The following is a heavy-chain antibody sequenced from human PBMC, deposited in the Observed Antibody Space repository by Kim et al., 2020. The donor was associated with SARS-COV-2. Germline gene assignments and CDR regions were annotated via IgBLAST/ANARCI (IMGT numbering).Heavy chain of an antibody. CDR3: AKDTGYSSSWYVSYYYYGMDV. CDR2: ISWNSGRI. Sequence: GGSLRLSCAASGFTFDDYAMHWVRQAPGKGLEWVSGISWNSGRIGYADSVKGRFTISRDNAKNSLYLQMNSLRAEDTALYYCAKDTGYSSSWYVSYYYYGMDVWGQGTTVTVSS. D-gene: IGHD6-13*01. J-gene: IGHJ6*02. V-gene: IGHV3-9*01. CDR1: GFTFDDYA.